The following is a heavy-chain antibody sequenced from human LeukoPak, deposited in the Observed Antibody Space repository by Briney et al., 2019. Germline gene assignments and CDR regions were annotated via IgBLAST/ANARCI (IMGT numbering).Heavy chain of an antibody. CDR2: IYYSGST. CDR3: ARGLGGYCSSTSCYELDY. J-gene: IGHJ4*02. Sequence: SETLSLTCTVSGGSISSYYWSWIRQPPGKGLEWSGYIYYSGSTNYNPSLKSRVTISVDTSKNQFPLKLSSVTAADTAVYYCARGLGGYCSSTSCYELDYWGQGTLVTVSS. D-gene: IGHD2-2*03. V-gene: IGHV4-59*01. CDR1: GGSISSYY.